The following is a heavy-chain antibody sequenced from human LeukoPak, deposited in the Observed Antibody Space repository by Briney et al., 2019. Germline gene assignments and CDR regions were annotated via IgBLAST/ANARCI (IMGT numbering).Heavy chain of an antibody. CDR2: ISYSGGT. CDR1: GGSISNYY. CDR3: ARRVIMSAAGVPYTWLDP. V-gene: IGHV4-59*08. Sequence: PSETLSLTCTVSGGSISNYYCNWIRQRPGKGLEWVGHISYSGGTKYNPSLQSRVTISIDTSKNQFSLNLSSVTAADTPVYYCARRVIMSAAGVPYTWLDPWGQGILVTVSS. J-gene: IGHJ5*02. D-gene: IGHD2-8*01.